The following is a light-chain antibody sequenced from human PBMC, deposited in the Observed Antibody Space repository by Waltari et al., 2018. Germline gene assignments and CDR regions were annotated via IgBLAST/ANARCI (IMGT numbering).Light chain of an antibody. Sequence: DIQMTQSQSSLSASIGDRVTITCRASQTISNHLNWYQQEPGKAPKLLIYAASSLQSGVPSRFSGSESGTDFTLTISSLQPEDFATYYCQQSYSSLVTFGQGTKLEIK. CDR1: QTISNH. CDR2: AAS. J-gene: IGKJ2*01. CDR3: QQSYSSLVT. V-gene: IGKV1-39*01.